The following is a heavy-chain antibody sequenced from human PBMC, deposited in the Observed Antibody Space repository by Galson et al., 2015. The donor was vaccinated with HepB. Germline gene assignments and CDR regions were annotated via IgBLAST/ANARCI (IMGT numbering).Heavy chain of an antibody. J-gene: IGHJ4*02. CDR3: ARDLGREWLLQLADY. CDR1: GFTFSSYG. Sequence: SLRLSCAASGFTFSSYGMHWVRQAPGKGLEWVAGIWYDGSNKYYADSVKGRFTISRDNSKNTLYLQMNRLRAEDTAVYFCARDLGREWLLQLADYWGQGTLVTVSS. V-gene: IGHV3-33*01. D-gene: IGHD6-19*01. CDR2: IWYDGSNK.